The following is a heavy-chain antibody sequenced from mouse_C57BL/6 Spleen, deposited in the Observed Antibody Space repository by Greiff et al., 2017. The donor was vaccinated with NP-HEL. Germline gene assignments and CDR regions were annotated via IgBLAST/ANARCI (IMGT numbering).Heavy chain of an antibody. Sequence: VQLQQPGAELVKPGASVKLSCTASGFNIKDYYMHWVKQRTEQGLEWIGRIDPEDGETKYAPKFQGKATITADTSSNTAYLQLSSLTSEDTAVYYCAPYYYGSSYVAWFAYWGQGTLVTVSA. J-gene: IGHJ3*01. D-gene: IGHD1-1*01. V-gene: IGHV14-2*01. CDR1: GFNIKDYY. CDR2: IDPEDGET. CDR3: APYYYGSSYVAWFAY.